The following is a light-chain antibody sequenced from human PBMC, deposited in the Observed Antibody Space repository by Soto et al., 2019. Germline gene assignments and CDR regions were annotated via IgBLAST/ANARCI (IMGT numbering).Light chain of an antibody. V-gene: IGKV3-15*01. CDR2: GAS. J-gene: IGKJ1*01. CDR3: QHYNSYSEA. CDR1: QSVRSN. Sequence: EIVLTQSPATLSLSPGERATLSCRASQSVRSNLSWYQQKPGQAPRLLIYGASTRATGIPARFSGSGSGTEFTLSIGSLQSEDFAIYYCQHYNSYSEAFGQGTKVDIK.